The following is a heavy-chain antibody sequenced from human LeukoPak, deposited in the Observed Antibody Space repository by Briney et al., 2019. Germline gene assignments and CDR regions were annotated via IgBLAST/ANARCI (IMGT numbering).Heavy chain of an antibody. CDR2: IYYSGST. Sequence: SETLSLTCTVSGGSISSGDYYWSWIRQPPGKGLEWIGYIYYSGSTYYNPSLKSRVTISVDTSKNQFSLKLSSVTAADTAVYYCASNAMIGGMDVWGQGTTVTVSS. J-gene: IGHJ6*02. V-gene: IGHV4-30-4*01. D-gene: IGHD3-22*01. CDR3: ASNAMIGGMDV. CDR1: GGSISSGDYY.